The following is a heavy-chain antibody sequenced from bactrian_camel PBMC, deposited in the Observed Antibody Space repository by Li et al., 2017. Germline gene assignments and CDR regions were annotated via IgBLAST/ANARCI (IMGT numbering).Heavy chain of an antibody. CDR3: ARWGMGYYEDNY. V-gene: IGHV3S54*01. CDR2: IVTGVPNT. Sequence: VQLVESGGGSVQAGGSLRLSCAASRWLYCMGWIRQVPGKERESVAHIVTGVPNTYYADSVKGRFTISRDNAKNTVYLQMNSLKSEDTALYYCARWGMGYYEDNYWGQGTQVTVS. J-gene: IGHJ4*01. CDR1: RWLYC. D-gene: IGHD2*01.